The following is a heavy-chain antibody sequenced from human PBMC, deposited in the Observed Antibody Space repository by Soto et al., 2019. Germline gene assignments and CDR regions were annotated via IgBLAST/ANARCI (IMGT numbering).Heavy chain of an antibody. CDR2: IYHSGST. J-gene: IGHJ4*02. Sequence: PSETLSLTCAVSGYSISSGYYWGWIRQPPGKGLEWIGSIYHSGSTYYNPSLKSRVTISVDTSKNQFSLKLSSVTAADTAVYYCARLPSGSYNSFDYWGQGTLVTVSS. D-gene: IGHD1-26*01. CDR1: GYSISSGYY. CDR3: ARLPSGSYNSFDY. V-gene: IGHV4-38-2*01.